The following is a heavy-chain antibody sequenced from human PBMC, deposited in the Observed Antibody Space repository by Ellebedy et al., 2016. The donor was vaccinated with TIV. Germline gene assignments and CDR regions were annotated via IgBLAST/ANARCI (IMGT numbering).Heavy chain of an antibody. V-gene: IGHV4-39*01. CDR2: IYYSGST. CDR1: GGSISGSTYY. J-gene: IGHJ5*02. Sequence: MPSETLSLTCTVSGGSISGSTYYWGWIRQPPGKGLEWIGTIYYSGSTYYNPSLKSRVTISVDTSKNQFSLKLSSVTAADTAVYYCASLLRRIGWFDPWGQGTLVTVSS. D-gene: IGHD1-26*01. CDR3: ASLLRRIGWFDP.